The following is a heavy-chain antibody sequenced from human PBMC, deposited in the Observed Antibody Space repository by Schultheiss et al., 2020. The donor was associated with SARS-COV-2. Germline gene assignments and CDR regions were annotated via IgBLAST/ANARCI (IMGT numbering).Heavy chain of an antibody. V-gene: IGHV3-53*01. CDR1: GFTFSNAW. D-gene: IGHD2-2*01. Sequence: GGSLRLSCAASGFTFSNAWMSWVRQAPGKGLEWVSVIYSCGSTYYADSVKGRFTISRDNSKNTLYLQMNSLRAEDTALYYCARAALSSTTSSYAFNIWGQGTMVTVSS. J-gene: IGHJ3*02. CDR3: ARAALSSTTSSYAFNI. CDR2: IYSCGST.